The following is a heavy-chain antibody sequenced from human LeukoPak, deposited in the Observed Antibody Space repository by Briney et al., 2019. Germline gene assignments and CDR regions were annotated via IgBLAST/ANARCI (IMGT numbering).Heavy chain of an antibody. D-gene: IGHD1-26*01. V-gene: IGHV3-23*01. Sequence: PGGSLRLSCAASGFTLSSYAMSWVRQGPGKGLEWVSAISVSGNTYHADSVKGRFTISRDSSKNTLYLQMNSLRAEDTAVYYCARGGPGRSLTIVPERTKYYMDVWGKGATVTVSS. J-gene: IGHJ6*03. CDR2: ISVSGNT. CDR3: ARGGPGRSLTIVPERTKYYMDV. CDR1: GFTLSSYA.